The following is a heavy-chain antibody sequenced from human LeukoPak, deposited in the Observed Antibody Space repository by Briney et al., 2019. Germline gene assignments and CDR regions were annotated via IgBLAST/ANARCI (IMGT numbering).Heavy chain of an antibody. V-gene: IGHV3-30*04. CDR3: ARGGVTMIVVLGAFDI. D-gene: IGHD3-22*01. CDR2: ISYDGSNK. CDR1: GFTFSSYA. Sequence: GGSLRLSCAASGFTFSSYAMHWVRQAPGKGLEWVAVISYDGSNKYYADSVKGRFTISRDNSKNTLYLQMNSLRAEDTAVYYCARGGVTMIVVLGAFDIWGQGTMVTVSS. J-gene: IGHJ3*02.